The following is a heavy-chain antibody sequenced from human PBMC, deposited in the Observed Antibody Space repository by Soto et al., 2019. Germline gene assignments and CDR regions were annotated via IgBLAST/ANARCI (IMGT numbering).Heavy chain of an antibody. CDR1: GFTFSSYA. Sequence: GGSLRLSCAASGFTFSSYAMNWVRRAPGKGLEWVSAISGAGGTTYYADSVKGRFTISRDNSKNTLYLQMNSLRADDTAVYYCAKFKDLSRSGRDYWGQGTLVTVSS. J-gene: IGHJ4*02. CDR2: ISGAGGTT. CDR3: AKFKDLSRSGRDY. V-gene: IGHV3-23*01.